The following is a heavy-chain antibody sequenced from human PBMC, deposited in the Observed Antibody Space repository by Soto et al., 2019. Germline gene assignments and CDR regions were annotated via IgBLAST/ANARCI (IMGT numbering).Heavy chain of an antibody. V-gene: IGHV3-33*01. D-gene: IGHD5-12*01. J-gene: IGHJ4*02. CDR2: IWFDGSKK. CDR1: GFTFGRSG. CDR3: ARDLNTGYIDY. Sequence: VQMVESGGGVVQPGTSLRLSCVASGFTFGRSGMHWVRQAPGGALEWVAIIWFDGSKKYYADSVKGQLTVSRDNSKNTLYLQMDSLRGDDTAVYYCARDLNTGYIDYWGQGTLVTVSS.